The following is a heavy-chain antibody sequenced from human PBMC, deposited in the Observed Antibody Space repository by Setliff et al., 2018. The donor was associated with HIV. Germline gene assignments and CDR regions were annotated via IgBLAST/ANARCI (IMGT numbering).Heavy chain of an antibody. CDR3: ASPNVGCSGGTCYSGSAFDY. D-gene: IGHD2-15*01. CDR2: IIPPVGAA. V-gene: IGHV1-69*13. J-gene: IGHJ4*02. CDR1: GDTFRNYA. Sequence: SVKVSCKVSGDTFRNYALNWVRQAPGQGLEWMGGIIPPVGAAVYAQNFQGRVTITADESTSTAYMEPRTLRSEDTAIYYCASPNVGCSGGTCYSGSAFDYWGQGSPVTISS.